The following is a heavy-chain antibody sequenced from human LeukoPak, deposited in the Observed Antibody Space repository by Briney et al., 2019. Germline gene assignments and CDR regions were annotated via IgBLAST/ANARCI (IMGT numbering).Heavy chain of an antibody. D-gene: IGHD5-18*01. CDR2: IYYSGST. CDR3: ARGGYSYGLGSWFDP. CDR1: GGSISSYY. J-gene: IGHJ5*02. Sequence: SETLSLTCTVSGGSISSYYWSWIRQPPGKGLEWIGYIYYSGSTNYNPSLKSRVTISVDTSKNQFSLRLNSVTAADTAVYYCARGGYSYGLGSWFDPWGQGTLVTVSS. V-gene: IGHV4-59*01.